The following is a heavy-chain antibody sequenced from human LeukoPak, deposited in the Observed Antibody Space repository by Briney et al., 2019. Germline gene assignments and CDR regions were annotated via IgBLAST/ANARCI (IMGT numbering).Heavy chain of an antibody. Sequence: SVKVSCKASGGNFSSYAISWVRQAPGQGLEWLGGIIPVYGTMNYAQKLRGRVTINADESTSTAYMELSSLRSEDTAVYYCARGRRGKKIFGVVTLGYYYMDVWGKGTTVTVSS. D-gene: IGHD3-3*01. CDR3: ARGRRGKKIFGVVTLGYYYMDV. CDR2: IIPVYGTM. V-gene: IGHV1-69*01. J-gene: IGHJ6*03. CDR1: GGNFSSYA.